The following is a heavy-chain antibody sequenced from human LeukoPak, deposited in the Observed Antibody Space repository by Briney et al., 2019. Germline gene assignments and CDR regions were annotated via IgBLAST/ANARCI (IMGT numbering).Heavy chain of an antibody. CDR1: GGSISSYY. D-gene: IGHD1-26*01. Sequence: SETLSLTCTVSGGSISSYYWSWIRQPPGKGLEWVGRIYTSGSTNYNPSPKSRVTMSVDTSKNQFALKLSSVTAADTAVYYCARTLTIVGATNWFDPWGQGTLVTVSS. J-gene: IGHJ5*02. V-gene: IGHV4-4*07. CDR3: ARTLTIVGATNWFDP. CDR2: IYTSGST.